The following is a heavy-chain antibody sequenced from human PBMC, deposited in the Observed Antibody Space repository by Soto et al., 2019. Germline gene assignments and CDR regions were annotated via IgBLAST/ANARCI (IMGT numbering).Heavy chain of an antibody. CDR1: GFTFSSYA. Sequence: EVQLLESGGGSVQPGGSLRLSCAASGFTFSSYAMSWVRQAPGKGLDWVSAVSASGGSAYYADSVKGRFTISKDNSKNTLYLQMNSLRADDTATYYCAKGLYDTSGYYRGAVDLWGQGTVVTVSS. CDR3: AKGLYDTSGYYRGAVDL. V-gene: IGHV3-23*01. D-gene: IGHD3-22*01. CDR2: VSASGGSA. J-gene: IGHJ3*01.